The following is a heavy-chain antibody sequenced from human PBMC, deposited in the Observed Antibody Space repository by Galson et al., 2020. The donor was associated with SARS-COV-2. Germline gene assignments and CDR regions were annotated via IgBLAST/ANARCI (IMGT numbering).Heavy chain of an antibody. D-gene: IGHD6-13*01. Sequence: GGSLRLSCAASGFTVSSNYMSWVRQAPGKGLEWVSVIYSGGSTYYADSVKGRFTISRDNAKNSLYLQMNSLTAGDTAVYFCARTGTPHYYYSYYMDVWGKGTTVTVSS. J-gene: IGHJ6*03. V-gene: IGHV3-53*01. CDR3: ARTGTPHYYYSYYMDV. CDR2: IYSGGST. CDR1: GFTVSSNY.